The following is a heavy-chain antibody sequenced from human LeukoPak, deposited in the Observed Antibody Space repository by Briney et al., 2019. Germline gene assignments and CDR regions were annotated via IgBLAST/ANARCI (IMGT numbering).Heavy chain of an antibody. CDR3: AREKNDIVLTSYYFDY. V-gene: IGHV3-53*01. CDR1: GFSVSTNY. Sequence: GSLRLSCAASGFSVSTNYMSWVRQAPGKGLEWVSVIYSSGNTYYADSVKGRFTISRDNSKNTLYLQMNSLRAEDTAVYYCAREKNDIVLTSYYFDYWGQGTLVTVSS. J-gene: IGHJ4*02. D-gene: IGHD5-12*01. CDR2: IYSSGNT.